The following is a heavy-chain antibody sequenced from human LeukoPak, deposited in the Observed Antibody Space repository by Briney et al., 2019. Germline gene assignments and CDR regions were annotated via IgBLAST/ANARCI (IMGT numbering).Heavy chain of an antibody. V-gene: IGHV3-48*03. CDR3: ARILGNNYYYYYMDV. CDR1: GFTFSDYE. Sequence: GGSLRLSCAVSGFTFSDYEMTWVRQAPGKGLEWISFITSSGATKYYADSVRGRFAIPRDNANNSLYLLVDSLRADDTAVYFCARILGNNYYYYYMDVWGKGTTVTVSS. CDR2: ITSSGATK. J-gene: IGHJ6*03.